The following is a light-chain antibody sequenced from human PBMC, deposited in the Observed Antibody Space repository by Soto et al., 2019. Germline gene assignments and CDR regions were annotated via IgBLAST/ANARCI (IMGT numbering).Light chain of an antibody. CDR1: GSNIGENS. Sequence: QAVVTQPPSVSAAPGQKVTISCSGSGSNIGENSVAWFQQFPGTAPKLLIHDNDNRPSGIPDRVSGSKSGTSATLAITGLQPGDEADYYCGAWDTSVSAWLFGGGTKVTVL. J-gene: IGLJ2*01. CDR2: DND. CDR3: GAWDTSVSAWL. V-gene: IGLV1-51*01.